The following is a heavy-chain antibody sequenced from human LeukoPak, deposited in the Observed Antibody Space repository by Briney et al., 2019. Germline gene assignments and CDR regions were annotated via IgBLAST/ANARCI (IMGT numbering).Heavy chain of an antibody. CDR3: ARDLSTGQGAMNDY. CDR2: IYSGGST. CDR1: GFTVSSNY. V-gene: IGHV3-66*01. D-gene: IGHD2-2*01. Sequence: GRSPRLSCAASGFTVSSNYMSWVRQAPGKGLEWVSVIYSGGSTYYADSVKGRFTISRDNSKNTLYLQMNSLRAEDTAVYYCARDLSTGQGAMNDYWGQGTLVTVSS. J-gene: IGHJ4*02.